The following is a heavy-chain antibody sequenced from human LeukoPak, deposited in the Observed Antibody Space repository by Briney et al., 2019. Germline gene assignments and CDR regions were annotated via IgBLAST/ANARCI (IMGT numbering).Heavy chain of an antibody. Sequence: GGSLSLYCAASGFTFSSYSMNWVRQAPGKGLEWVSSISSSSSYIYYADSVKGRFTISRDNAKNSLYLQMNSLRAEDTAVYYCARGDIVVVPAAPGFDPWGQGTLVTVSS. CDR2: ISSSSSYI. V-gene: IGHV3-21*01. J-gene: IGHJ5*02. CDR1: GFTFSSYS. CDR3: ARGDIVVVPAAPGFDP. D-gene: IGHD2-2*01.